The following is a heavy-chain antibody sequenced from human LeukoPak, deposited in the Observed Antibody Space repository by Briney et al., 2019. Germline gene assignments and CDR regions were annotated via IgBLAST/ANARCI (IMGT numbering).Heavy chain of an antibody. CDR3: ARRIVVVTANWFDP. CDR1: GFTFSDYY. CDR2: ISSSGSTI. Sequence: GGSLRLSCAASGFTFSDYYMSWIRQAPGKGREWVSYISSSGSTIYYADSVKGRFTISRDNAKNSLYLQMNSLRAEDTAVYYCARRIVVVTANWFDPWGQGTLVTVSS. V-gene: IGHV3-11*01. J-gene: IGHJ5*02. D-gene: IGHD2-21*02.